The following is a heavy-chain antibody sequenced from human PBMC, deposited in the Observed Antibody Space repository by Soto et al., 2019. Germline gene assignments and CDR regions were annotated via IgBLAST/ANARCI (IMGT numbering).Heavy chain of an antibody. CDR2: INSGSSYI. D-gene: IGHD2-15*01. V-gene: IGHV3-21*01. J-gene: IGHJ2*01. CDR1: RISFSDYT. CDR3: ARSDGVAGNWYFDL. Sequence: GGSLRLSCAASRISFSDYTINWVRQAPGKGLEWVSSINSGSSYIYYADSVKGRFTISRDNGKKSLYLQMNSLRAEDTAVYFCARSDGVAGNWYFDLWG.